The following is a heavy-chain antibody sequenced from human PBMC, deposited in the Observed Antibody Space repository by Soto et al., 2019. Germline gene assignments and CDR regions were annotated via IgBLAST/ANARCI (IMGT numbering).Heavy chain of an antibody. Sequence: GASVKVSCKASGGTFSSYAISWVRQAPGQGLEWMGGIIPIFGTANYAQKFQGRVTITADESTSTAHMELSSLRSEDTAVYYCARSHSSSWYLLPDYWGQGTLVTVSS. D-gene: IGHD6-13*01. J-gene: IGHJ4*02. CDR1: GGTFSSYA. CDR2: IIPIFGTA. V-gene: IGHV1-69*13. CDR3: ARSHSSSWYLLPDY.